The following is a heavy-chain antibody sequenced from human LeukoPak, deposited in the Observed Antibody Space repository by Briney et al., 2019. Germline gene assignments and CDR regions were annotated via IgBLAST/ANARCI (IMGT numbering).Heavy chain of an antibody. CDR2: ISGSGGST. J-gene: IGHJ4*02. CDR3: ARAASMIDSDY. D-gene: IGHD3-22*01. V-gene: IGHV3-23*01. Sequence: EGSLRLSCAASGFTFSSYAMSWVRQAPGKGLEWVSAISGSGGSTYYADSVKGRFTISRDNAKDSLYLQMNSLRAEDTAVYYCARAASMIDSDYWGQGTLVTVSS. CDR1: GFTFSSYA.